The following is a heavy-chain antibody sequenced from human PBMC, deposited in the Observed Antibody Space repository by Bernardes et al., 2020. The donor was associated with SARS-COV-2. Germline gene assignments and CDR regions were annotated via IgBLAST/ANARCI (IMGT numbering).Heavy chain of an antibody. D-gene: IGHD3-3*01. CDR2: IYSGGST. CDR3: ARGLRIFHDMDV. CDR1: GSTVTSDD. V-gene: IGHV3-66*02. Sequence: GGSLRLSCAASGSTVTSDDMTWVRQAPGKGLEWASVIYSGGSTYYADSVKGRFTISRDNSKNTVFIQMNSLRVEDTAGYYCARGLRIFHDMDVWGKGTPVTVAS. J-gene: IGHJ6*03.